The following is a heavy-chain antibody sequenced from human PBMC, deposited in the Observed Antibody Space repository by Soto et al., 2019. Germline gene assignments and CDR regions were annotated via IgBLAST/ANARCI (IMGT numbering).Heavy chain of an antibody. CDR2: ISAYNGNT. D-gene: IGHD4-17*01. CDR3: ASFMFVTTRPTYAFDI. J-gene: IGHJ3*02. V-gene: IGHV1-18*04. Sequence: ASVKVSCKASGYTFTIYGISCVLQAPVQGLEWMGWISAYNGNTNYAQKLQGRVTMTTDTSTSTAYMELRSLRSDDTAVYYCASFMFVTTRPTYAFDIWGQGTMVTVSS. CDR1: GYTFTIYG.